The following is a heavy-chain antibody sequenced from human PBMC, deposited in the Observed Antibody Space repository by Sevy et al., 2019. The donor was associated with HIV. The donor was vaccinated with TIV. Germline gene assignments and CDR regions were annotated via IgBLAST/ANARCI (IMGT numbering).Heavy chain of an antibody. CDR3: ARYTVTEEEAVLYAFDI. D-gene: IGHD4-17*01. Sequence: ASVKVSCKASGGTFSSYAISWVRQAPGQGLEWMGGIIPIFGTANYAQKFQGRVTITADESTSTAYMELSSLRSEDTAVYYCARYTVTEEEAVLYAFDIWGQGTMVTVSS. CDR2: IIPIFGTA. J-gene: IGHJ3*02. CDR1: GGTFSSYA. V-gene: IGHV1-69*13.